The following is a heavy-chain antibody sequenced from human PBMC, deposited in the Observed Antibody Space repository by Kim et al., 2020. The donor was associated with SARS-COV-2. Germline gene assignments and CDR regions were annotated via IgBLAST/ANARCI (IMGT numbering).Heavy chain of an antibody. J-gene: IGHJ4*02. CDR1: GFTFSSYA. V-gene: IGHV3-23*01. D-gene: IGHD3-22*01. CDR2: ISGSGGST. CDR3: AKVNLSGHQYSGYGY. Sequence: GGSLRLSCAASGFTFSSYAMSWVRQAPGKGLEWVSAISGSGGSTYYADSVKGRFTISRDNSKNTLYLQMNSLRAEDTAVYYCAKVNLSGHQYSGYGYWGQGTLVTVSS.